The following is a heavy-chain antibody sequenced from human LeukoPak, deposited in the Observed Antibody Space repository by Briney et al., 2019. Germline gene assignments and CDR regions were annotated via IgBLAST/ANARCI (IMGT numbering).Heavy chain of an antibody. CDR1: GYTFTGYY. D-gene: IGHD1-7*01. Sequence: RASVKVSCKASGYTFTGYYMHWVRQAPGQGLEWMGWISPTSGDTRYAQKFQGRVTVTRDTSISTAYMDLSRLRSDDTAVYYCARDGLNWNYDYWGQGTLVAVSS. CDR2: ISPTSGDT. CDR3: ARDGLNWNYDY. J-gene: IGHJ4*02. V-gene: IGHV1-2*02.